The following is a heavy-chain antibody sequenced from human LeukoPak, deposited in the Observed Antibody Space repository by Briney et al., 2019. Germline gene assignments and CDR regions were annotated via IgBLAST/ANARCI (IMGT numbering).Heavy chain of an antibody. CDR3: AKALDYSNGDY. J-gene: IGHJ4*02. V-gene: IGHV3-9*01. D-gene: IGHD4-4*01. CDR1: GFTFDDYA. Sequence: GGSLRRSCAASGFTFDDYAMHWVRQAPGNGLEGVSGISWNSGSMGYADSVKGRFTISRDNAKNSLYLQMNSLRAEDTALYYCAKALDYSNGDYWGQGKLVTVSS. CDR2: ISWNSGSM.